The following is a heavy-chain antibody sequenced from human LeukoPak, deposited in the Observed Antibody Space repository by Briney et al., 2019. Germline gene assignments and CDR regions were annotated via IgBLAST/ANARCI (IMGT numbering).Heavy chain of an antibody. D-gene: IGHD2-21*02. V-gene: IGHV3-30*04. Sequence: GGSLRLSCAASEFTFSSYAMHWVRQAPGKGLEWVAVISYDGSNKYYADSVKGRFTISRDNSKNTLYLQMNSLRAEDTAVYYCAKEGGDTGLDAFDIWGQGTMVTVSS. J-gene: IGHJ3*02. CDR3: AKEGGDTGLDAFDI. CDR2: ISYDGSNK. CDR1: EFTFSSYA.